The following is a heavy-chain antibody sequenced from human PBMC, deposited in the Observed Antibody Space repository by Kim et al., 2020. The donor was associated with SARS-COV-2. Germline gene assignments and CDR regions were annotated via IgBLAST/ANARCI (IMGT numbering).Heavy chain of an antibody. CDR2: ISSSGSTI. Sequence: GGSLRLSCAASGFTFSSYEMNWVRQATGKGLEWVSYISSSGSTIYYADSVKGRITISRDNAKNSLYLQMNSLRAEDTAVYYCARAQSTGTKGSIDYWGQGTLVTVSS. CDR3: ARAQSTGTKGSIDY. V-gene: IGHV3-48*03. D-gene: IGHD1-1*01. CDR1: GFTFSSYE. J-gene: IGHJ4*02.